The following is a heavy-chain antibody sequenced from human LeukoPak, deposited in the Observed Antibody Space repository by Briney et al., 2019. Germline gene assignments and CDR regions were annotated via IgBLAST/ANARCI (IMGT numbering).Heavy chain of an antibody. Sequence: ASVKVSCKASGYTFTSYGISWVRQAPGQGLEWMGWISAYNGNTNYAQKLQGRVTMTTDTSTSTAYMELRSLRSDDTAVYYCARGSAAAGTGSVWYYYYYYGMDVWGQGTTVTVSS. CDR3: ARGSAAAGTGSVWYYYYYYGMDV. CDR1: GYTFTSYG. V-gene: IGHV1-18*01. CDR2: ISAYNGNT. J-gene: IGHJ6*02. D-gene: IGHD6-13*01.